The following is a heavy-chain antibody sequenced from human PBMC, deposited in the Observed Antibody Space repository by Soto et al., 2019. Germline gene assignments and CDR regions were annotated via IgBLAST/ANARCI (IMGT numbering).Heavy chain of an antibody. Sequence: SETLFLTCTVSGGSISSSSSYWGWIRQPPGKGLEWIGTIYYSGSTYYHPSLKSRVTISVDTSKNHFSLNLSSVTAADTAVYYCARYIGYYYYYMDVWGNGTTVTVSS. CDR3: ARYIGYYYYYMDV. CDR2: IYYSGST. D-gene: IGHD1-1*01. V-gene: IGHV4-39*02. CDR1: GGSISSSSSY. J-gene: IGHJ6*03.